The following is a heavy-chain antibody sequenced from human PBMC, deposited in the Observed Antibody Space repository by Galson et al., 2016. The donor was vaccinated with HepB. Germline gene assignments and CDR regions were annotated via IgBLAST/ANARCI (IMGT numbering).Heavy chain of an antibody. J-gene: IGHJ4*02. D-gene: IGHD5-18*01. CDR3: AKGGVWIQLWLRFDY. CDR2: LSDSGGST. Sequence: SLRLSCAASEFTFSSYAMSWVRQAPGRGLDWVSRLSDSGGSTYYADSVKGRFTFSRDNSKNTLYLQMNSLRAEDTAVYYCAKGGVWIQLWLRFDYWGQGTLVTVSS. CDR1: EFTFSSYA. V-gene: IGHV3-23*01.